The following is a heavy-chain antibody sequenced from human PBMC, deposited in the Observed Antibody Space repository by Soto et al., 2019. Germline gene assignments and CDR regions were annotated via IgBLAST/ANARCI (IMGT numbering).Heavy chain of an antibody. CDR3: ARDWYFDL. Sequence: QVQLVESGGGVVQPGRSLRLSCAASAFTFSSYGMHWVRQAPGKGLEWVALIWYDASNKYYADSVKGRFTISRDNSKNKLYLEMNSLRAEDTAVYYCARDWYFDLWCRGTLVTVSS. CDR2: IWYDASNK. V-gene: IGHV3-33*01. J-gene: IGHJ2*01. CDR1: AFTFSSYG.